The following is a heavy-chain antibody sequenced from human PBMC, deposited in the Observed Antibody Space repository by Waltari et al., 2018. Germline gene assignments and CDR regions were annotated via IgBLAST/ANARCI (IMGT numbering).Heavy chain of an antibody. CDR3: ARGGGGNSP. V-gene: IGHV3-30-3*01. Sequence: QVQLVESGGGVVQPGRSLRLSCAASGFTFSSYAMPWVRQAPGKGLEWVAVISYDGSNKYYADSVKGRFTISRDNSKNTLYLQMNSLRAEDTAVYYCARGGGGNSPWGQGTLVTVSS. CDR2: ISYDGSNK. D-gene: IGHD2-21*02. CDR1: GFTFSSYA. J-gene: IGHJ5*02.